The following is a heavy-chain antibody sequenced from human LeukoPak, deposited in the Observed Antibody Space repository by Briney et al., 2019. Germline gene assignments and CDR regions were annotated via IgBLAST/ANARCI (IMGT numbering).Heavy chain of an antibody. J-gene: IGHJ5*02. Sequence: PGGSLRLSCASSGFTFDNFAMNWVRQTPGKGLEWVSYISRGSSLIIYADSVKGRFTVSRDNGKNSLYLDMNSLTVEDTGLSYCARDGINWADRWGQGTLVTVSS. D-gene: IGHD3-16*01. V-gene: IGHV3-21*05. CDR2: ISRGSSLI. CDR1: GFTFDNFA. CDR3: ARDGINWADR.